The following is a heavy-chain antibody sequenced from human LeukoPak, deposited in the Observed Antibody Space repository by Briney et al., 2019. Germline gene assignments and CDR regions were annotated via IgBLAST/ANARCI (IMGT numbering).Heavy chain of an antibody. CDR2: IYWDDDK. D-gene: IGHD2-8*01. CDR1: GFSLSTSGVG. V-gene: IGHV2-5*02. CDR3: AHMIHDGTLYPRRNWFDP. Sequence: SGPTLVNPTQTLTLTCTFSGFSLSTSGVGVGWIRQPPGKALEWLALIYWDDDKRYSPTLKSRLTITKDTSKNQVVLTMTNMDPVDTATYYCAHMIHDGTLYPRRNWFDPWGQGTLVTVSS. J-gene: IGHJ5*02.